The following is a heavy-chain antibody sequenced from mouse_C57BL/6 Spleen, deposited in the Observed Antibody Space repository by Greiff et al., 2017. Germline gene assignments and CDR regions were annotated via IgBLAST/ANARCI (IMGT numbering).Heavy chain of an antibody. CDR3: ARGRYYGSSPYYAMDY. V-gene: IGHV1-80*01. Sequence: QVQLKESGAELVKPGASVKISCKASGYAFSSYWMNWVKQRPGKGLEWIGQLYPGDGDTNYNGKFKGKATLTADKSSSTAYMQLSSLTSEDSAVYFCARGRYYGSSPYYAMDYWGQGTSVTVSS. CDR2: LYPGDGDT. CDR1: GYAFSSYW. J-gene: IGHJ4*01. D-gene: IGHD1-1*01.